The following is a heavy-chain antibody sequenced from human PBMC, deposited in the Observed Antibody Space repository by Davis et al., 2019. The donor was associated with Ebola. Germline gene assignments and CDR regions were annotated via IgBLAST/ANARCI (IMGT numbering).Heavy chain of an antibody. V-gene: IGHV3-30*02. Sequence: GGSLRLSCAASGFTFNIFDMHWVRQAPGRGLEWVAFVRSHGSDDHYADSVKGRFTISRDNSKNTLYLQMNSLRAEDTAVYYCARVNVVAAILTSNWFDPWGQGTLVTVSS. CDR1: GFTFNIFD. CDR3: ARVNVVAAILTSNWFDP. D-gene: IGHD2-15*01. J-gene: IGHJ5*02. CDR2: VRSHGSDD.